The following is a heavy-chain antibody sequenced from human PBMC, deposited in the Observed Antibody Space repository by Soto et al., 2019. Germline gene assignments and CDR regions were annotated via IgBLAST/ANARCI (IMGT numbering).Heavy chain of an antibody. Sequence: ASVKVSCKASGYTFTSYYIHWVRQAPGQGLEWMGIINPSGGSTSYAQKFQGRVTMTRDTSTSTVYVELSSLRSEDTAVYYCARETIADSTYYYYYGMDVWGQGTTVTVSS. CDR2: INPSGGST. CDR1: GYTFTSYY. V-gene: IGHV1-46*03. CDR3: ARETIADSTYYYYYGMDV. D-gene: IGHD2-15*01. J-gene: IGHJ6*02.